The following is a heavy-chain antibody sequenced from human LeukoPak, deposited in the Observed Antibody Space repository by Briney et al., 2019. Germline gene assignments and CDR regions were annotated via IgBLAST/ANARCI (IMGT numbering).Heavy chain of an antibody. CDR2: ISGSGGST. D-gene: IGHD6-19*01. Sequence: GGSLRLSCAASGFIFSNYAMSWVRQAPGKGLEWVSAISGSGGSTYYPDSVKGRFTISRDNSKSTLYLQMNSLRAEDTALYYCAKDRGASSGWILDWYFDLWGRGTLVTVSS. CDR1: GFIFSNYA. CDR3: AKDRGASSGWILDWYFDL. J-gene: IGHJ2*01. V-gene: IGHV3-23*01.